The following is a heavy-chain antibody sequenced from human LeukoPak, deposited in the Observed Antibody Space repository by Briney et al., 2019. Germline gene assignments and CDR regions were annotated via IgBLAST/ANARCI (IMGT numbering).Heavy chain of an antibody. V-gene: IGHV3-21*04. Sequence: PGGSLRLSCEGSGFSLSSYSMHWVRQAPGKGLEWVSSISGTSKYIHYSDSVKGRFTISRDNSKNSFYLQMNSLRSDDTAVYYCARVLYDAFDIWGQGTMVTVSS. J-gene: IGHJ3*02. CDR1: GFSLSSYS. CDR2: ISGTSKYI. CDR3: ARVLYDAFDI.